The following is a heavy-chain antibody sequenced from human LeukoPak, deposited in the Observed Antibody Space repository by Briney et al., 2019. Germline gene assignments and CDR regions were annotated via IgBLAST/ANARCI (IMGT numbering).Heavy chain of an antibody. J-gene: IGHJ4*02. Sequence: AASVKVSCKASGGTFSSYAISWVRQAPGQGLEWMGGIIPIFGTANYAQKFQGRVTITADESTSTAYMELSSLRSEDTAVYYCASSFEYSSSHAIDYWGQGTLVTVSS. CDR3: ASSFEYSSSHAIDY. D-gene: IGHD6-6*01. CDR2: IIPIFGTA. V-gene: IGHV1-69*13. CDR1: GGTFSSYA.